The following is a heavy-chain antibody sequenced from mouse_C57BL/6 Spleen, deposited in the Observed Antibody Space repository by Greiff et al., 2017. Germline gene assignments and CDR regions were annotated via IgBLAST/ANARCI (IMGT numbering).Heavy chain of an antibody. CDR3: ASPNYGNYGAYWYFDV. J-gene: IGHJ1*03. CDR1: GFNIKNTY. Sequence: VQLQQSVAELVRPGASVKLSCTASGFNIKNTYMHWVKQRPEQGLEWIGRIDPANGNTKYAPKFQGKATITADTSSNTSYLQLSSLTSEDTAIYYCASPNYGNYGAYWYFDVWGTGTTVTVSS. CDR2: IDPANGNT. V-gene: IGHV14-3*01. D-gene: IGHD2-1*01.